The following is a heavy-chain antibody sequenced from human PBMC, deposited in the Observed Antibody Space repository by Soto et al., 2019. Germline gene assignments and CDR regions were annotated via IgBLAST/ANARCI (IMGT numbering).Heavy chain of an antibody. J-gene: IGHJ5*02. Sequence: AAPLSLTXTLSGDSITWSSCSWGWIRQPPGKGLVWVRGVYCSGSTYDNPSLKSRLTRSIDTSRGQFYLKMSPVTAADTGVYYGARLTSRRSAASDGRSICLDPWGPGTLVTVSS. CDR3: ARLTSRRSAASDGRSICLDP. CDR1: GDSITWSSCS. CDR2: VYCSGST. V-gene: IGHV4-39*01. D-gene: IGHD2-21*02.